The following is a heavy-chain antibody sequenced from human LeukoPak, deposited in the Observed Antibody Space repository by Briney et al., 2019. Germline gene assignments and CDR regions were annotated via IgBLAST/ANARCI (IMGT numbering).Heavy chain of an antibody. V-gene: IGHV4-4*07. CDR2: IYSSGST. J-gene: IGHJ4*02. CDR1: SGSISGYY. Sequence: SETLSLTCTVSSGSISGYYWSWIRQPAGKGLEWIGRIYSSGSTKYNPSLRSRVTMSVDTSKNQLSLRLTSVTAADTAVYYCARVADAALIYGVPDYFDYWGQGTQVTVSS. D-gene: IGHD3-3*01. CDR3: ARVADAALIYGVPDYFDY.